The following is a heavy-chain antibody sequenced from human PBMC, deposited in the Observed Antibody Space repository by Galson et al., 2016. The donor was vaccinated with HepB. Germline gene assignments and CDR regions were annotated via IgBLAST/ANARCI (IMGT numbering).Heavy chain of an antibody. V-gene: IGHV1-69*13. CDR2: FIPIFGTA. Sequence: SVKVSCKASGDTFSSSAISWVRQAPGQGLEWMGVFIPIFGTAKYAQKFQGRVTITADESTRTAYMELSSLRSEDTAVYYCATENYYDSSPLVYWSQGTLLTVSA. D-gene: IGHD3-22*01. J-gene: IGHJ4*02. CDR3: ATENYYDSSPLVY. CDR1: GDTFSSSA.